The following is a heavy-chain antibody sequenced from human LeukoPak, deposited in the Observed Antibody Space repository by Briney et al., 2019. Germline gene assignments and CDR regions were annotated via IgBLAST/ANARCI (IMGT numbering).Heavy chain of an antibody. CDR3: AKARYCSGGSCFPQLTPDY. J-gene: IGHJ4*02. CDR1: EFSVGSNY. CDR2: IYSGGST. Sequence: GGSLRLSCAASEFSVGSNYMTWVRQAPGKGLEWVSLIYSGGSTYYADSVKGRFTISRDNSKNTLYLQMNSLRAEDTAVYYCAKARYCSGGSCFPQLTPDYWGQGTLVTVSS. V-gene: IGHV3-66*01. D-gene: IGHD2-15*01.